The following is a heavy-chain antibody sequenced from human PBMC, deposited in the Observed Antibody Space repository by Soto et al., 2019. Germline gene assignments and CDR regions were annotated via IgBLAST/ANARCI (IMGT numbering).Heavy chain of an antibody. D-gene: IGHD1-1*01. CDR2: INHSGST. V-gene: IGHV4-34*01. J-gene: IGHJ6*03. CDR1: GGSFSGYY. CDR3: ARFAGQLERRSYYYYYMDV. Sequence: SETLSLTCAVYGGSFSGYYWSWIRQPPGKGLEWIGEINHSGSTNYNPSLKSRVTISVDTSKNQFSLKLSSVTAADTAVYYCARFAGQLERRSYYYYYMDVWGKGTTVTVS.